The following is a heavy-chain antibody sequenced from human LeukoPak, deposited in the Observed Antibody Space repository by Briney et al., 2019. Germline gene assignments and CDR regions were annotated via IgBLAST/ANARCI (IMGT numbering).Heavy chain of an antibody. CDR3: ASRYDSSGYYYGDDAFDI. CDR2: IIPILGIA. CDR1: GGTFSGYT. Sequence: SVKVSCKASGGTFSGYTISWVRQAPGQGLEWMGRIIPILGIANYAQKFQGRVTITADKSTSTAYMELSSLRSEDTAVYYCASRYDSSGYYYGDDAFDIWGQGTMVTVSS. J-gene: IGHJ3*02. D-gene: IGHD3-22*01. V-gene: IGHV1-69*02.